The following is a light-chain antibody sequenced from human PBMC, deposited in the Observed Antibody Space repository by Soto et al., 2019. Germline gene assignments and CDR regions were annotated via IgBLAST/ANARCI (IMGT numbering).Light chain of an antibody. J-gene: IGLJ1*01. Sequence: QSALTQPASVSGSPGQSITISCTGTSSDVGAYNYVSWYQQHPGKAPKLMIYDVSNRPSGVSSRFSGSKSGNTASLTFSGLQDEDEADYYCSSYTTSSIYVFGTGTKVTVL. V-gene: IGLV2-14*01. CDR3: SSYTTSSIYV. CDR2: DVS. CDR1: SSDVGAYNY.